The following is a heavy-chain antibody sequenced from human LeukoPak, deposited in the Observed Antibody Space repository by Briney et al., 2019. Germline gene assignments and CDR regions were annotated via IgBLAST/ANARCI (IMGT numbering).Heavy chain of an antibody. CDR3: ARGYCSSSTCYYFGY. Sequence: GGSLRLSCAASGFNFDDYGMTWVRHAPGKGLEWVSGINWNGGSIVYADSVKGRFTISRDNAKNSLYLQMHSLRAAHTALYYEARGYCSSSTCYYFGYWGEGTLVSVSS. D-gene: IGHD2-2*01. J-gene: IGHJ4*02. CDR2: INWNGGSI. CDR1: GFNFDDYG. V-gene: IGHV3-20*04.